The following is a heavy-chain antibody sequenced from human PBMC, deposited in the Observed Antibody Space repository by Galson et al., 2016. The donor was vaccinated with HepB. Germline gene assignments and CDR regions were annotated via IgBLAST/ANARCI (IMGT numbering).Heavy chain of an antibody. J-gene: IGHJ4*02. CDR3: ARGRNGFGSSTDH. Sequence: SLRLSCAASGFIFSSYGVHWVRQAPGKGLEWVAVIWYDGNEYYADSVKGRFTISRDNSKNTLYLQMNTLRAEDTAVYYCARGRNGFGSSTDHWGQGTLVTVSS. V-gene: IGHV3-33*01. CDR2: IWYDGNE. D-gene: IGHD1-26*01. CDR1: GFIFSSYG.